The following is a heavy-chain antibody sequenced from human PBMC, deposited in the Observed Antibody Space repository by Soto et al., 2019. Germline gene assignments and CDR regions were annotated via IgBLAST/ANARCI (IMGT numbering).Heavy chain of an antibody. V-gene: IGHV4-39*02. Sequence: ASETLSLTCTVSGGSIISSSYYWGWIRQPPGKGLEWIGSIYYSGSTYYNPSLKSRVTISVDTSKNQFSLKLSSVTAADTAVYYCARDMRIVLVPADNWFXPWGQGTLVXVSS. CDR2: IYYSGST. CDR3: ARDMRIVLVPADNWFXP. J-gene: IGHJ5*02. D-gene: IGHD2-2*01. CDR1: GGSIISSSYY.